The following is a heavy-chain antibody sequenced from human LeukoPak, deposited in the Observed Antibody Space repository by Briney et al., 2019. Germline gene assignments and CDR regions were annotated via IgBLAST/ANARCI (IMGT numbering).Heavy chain of an antibody. CDR2: INDDGSAT. J-gene: IGHJ4*02. CDR1: GFTFSNYW. D-gene: IGHD2-21*02. CDR3: AKEFVVVPGNTNYFDY. V-gene: IGHV3-74*01. Sequence: GGSLRLSCAASGFTFSNYWMHWVRQVPGKGLVWVSRINDDGSATFYADSVKGRFTVSRDNSRNTLYLQMKSLRAEDTTVYYCAKEFVVVPGNTNYFDYWGQGTLVIVSS.